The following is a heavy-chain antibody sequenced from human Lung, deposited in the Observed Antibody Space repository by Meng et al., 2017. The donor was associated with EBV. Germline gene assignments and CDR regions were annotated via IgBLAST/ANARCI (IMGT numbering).Heavy chain of an antibody. D-gene: IGHD3-22*01. J-gene: IGHJ4*02. CDR1: GFTFSSYA. CDR3: ARYRWYYYDSSGPSDY. Sequence: QVQLVESGGGVVQPGRSLRLSCAASGFTFSSYAMHWVRQAPGKGLEWVAVISYDGSNKYYADSVKGRFTISRDNSKNTLYLQMNSLRAEDTAVYYCARYRWYYYDSSGPSDYWGQGTLVTVSS. CDR2: ISYDGSNK. V-gene: IGHV3-30-3*01.